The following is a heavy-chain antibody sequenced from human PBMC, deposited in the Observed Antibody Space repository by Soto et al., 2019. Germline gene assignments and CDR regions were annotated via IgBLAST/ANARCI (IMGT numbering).Heavy chain of an antibody. CDR2: ISSSGSTI. V-gene: IGHV3-11*01. Sequence: GGSLRLSCAASGFTFSDYYMSWIRQAPGKGLEWVSYISSSGSTIYYADSVKGRFTISRDNAKNSLYLQMNSLRAEDTAVYYCARDTSWFGVDAFDIGGQGTMVTVSS. CDR1: GFTFSDYY. D-gene: IGHD2-2*01. J-gene: IGHJ3*02. CDR3: ARDTSWFGVDAFDI.